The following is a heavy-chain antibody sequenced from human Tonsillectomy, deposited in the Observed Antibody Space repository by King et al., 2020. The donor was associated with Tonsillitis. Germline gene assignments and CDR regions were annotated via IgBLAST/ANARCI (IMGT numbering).Heavy chain of an antibody. CDR2: IRSKGYSGTA. CDR1: GFTFGDYA. V-gene: IGHV3-49*01. D-gene: IGHD6-19*01. Sequence: VQLVESGGGMVQPGRSLRLACTSSGFTFGDYALSWFRLAPGKGLEWVGFIRSKGYSGTAQYAASVEGRFIISRDGSKSIAYLQMNSLKTEDTAVYYCSRPFSSGWYSGFDIWGQGTMVAVSS. J-gene: IGHJ3*02. CDR3: SRPFSSGWYSGFDI.